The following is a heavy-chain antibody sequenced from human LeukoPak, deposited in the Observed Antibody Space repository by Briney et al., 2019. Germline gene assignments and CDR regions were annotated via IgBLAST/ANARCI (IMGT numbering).Heavy chain of an antibody. D-gene: IGHD4-23*01. CDR2: IYYSGST. V-gene: IGHV4-30-4*01. J-gene: IGHJ4*02. Sequence: SQTLSLTCTVSGGSLSSGDYYWSWIRQPPGKGLEWIGYIYYSGSTYYNPSLKSRVTISVDTSKNQFSLKLSSVTAADTAVYYCARGTEDYGGNSEWYFDYWGQGTLVTVSS. CDR1: GGSLSSGDYY. CDR3: ARGTEDYGGNSEWYFDY.